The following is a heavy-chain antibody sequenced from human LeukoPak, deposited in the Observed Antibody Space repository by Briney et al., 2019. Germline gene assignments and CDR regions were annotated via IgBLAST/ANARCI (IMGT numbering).Heavy chain of an antibody. J-gene: IGHJ6*04. CDR2: ISSSGSTI. D-gene: IGHD3-10*02. Sequence: GGCLRLSCVASGFTFSSYEMNWVRQAAGKGRGWVSYISSSGSTIYYADSVKGRFTISRDNAKNSLYLQMNSLRAEDTAVYYCAELGITMIGGVWGKGTTVTISS. CDR1: GFTFSSYE. V-gene: IGHV3-48*03. CDR3: AELGITMIGGV.